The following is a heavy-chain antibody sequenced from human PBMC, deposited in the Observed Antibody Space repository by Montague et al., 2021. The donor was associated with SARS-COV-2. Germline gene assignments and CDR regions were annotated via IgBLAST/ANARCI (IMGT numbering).Heavy chain of an antibody. V-gene: IGHV4-34*01. J-gene: IGHJ4*02. CDR3: ARDSIAAAGTDY. Sequence: SETLSLTCAVYGGSFSGYYWSWIRQPPGKGLEWIGEINHSGSTNYNQSLKSRVTISVDTSKNQFSLKLSSVTAADTAVYYCARDSIAAAGTDYWGQGTLVTVSS. D-gene: IGHD6-13*01. CDR2: INHSGST. CDR1: GGSFSGYY.